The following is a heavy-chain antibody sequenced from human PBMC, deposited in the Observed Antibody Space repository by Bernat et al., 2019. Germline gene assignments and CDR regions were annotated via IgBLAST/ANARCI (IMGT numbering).Heavy chain of an antibody. CDR1: GFTFSGSA. J-gene: IGHJ4*01. CDR2: IRSKVNNYAT. CDR3: TRHEDNWNPFDY. V-gene: IGHV3-73*02. D-gene: IGHD1-20*01. Sequence: EVQLVESGGGLVQPGGSLKLSCAASGFTFSGSAMHWVRQASGKGLEWVGRIRSKVNNYATAYDASVKGRFTIARDDSKNTAYLQMDSLKTEDTAVYYCTRHEDNWNPFDYWGHGTLVTVSS.